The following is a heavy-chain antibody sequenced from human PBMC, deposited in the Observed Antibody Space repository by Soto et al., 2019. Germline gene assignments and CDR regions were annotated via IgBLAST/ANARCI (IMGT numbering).Heavy chain of an antibody. CDR1: GFSLSTRGRC. V-gene: IGHV2-70*11. CDR2: IDWDDDK. J-gene: IGHJ4*02. Sequence: ACPPRGNPPHNPTLNCPFSGFSLSTRGRCVRWIRQPPGKALEWLARIDWDDDKYYSTSLKTRLTISKDTSKNQVVLTMTNMDPVDTATYYCARIKKGIAVAPDYFDYWGQGTLVTVSS. D-gene: IGHD6-19*01. CDR3: ARIKKGIAVAPDYFDY.